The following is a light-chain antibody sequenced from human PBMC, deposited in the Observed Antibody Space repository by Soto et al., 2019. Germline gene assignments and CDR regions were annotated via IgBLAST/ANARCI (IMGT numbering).Light chain of an antibody. CDR2: YDS. Sequence: SYELTQPPSVSVAPGKTARITCVGNSIGSKSVHWYQQKPGQAPVLVIYYDSDRPSGIPERFSGSNSGNTATLTISRVEAGDEADYYCQVWDSSSDPWVFGGGTKLTVL. CDR3: QVWDSSSDPWV. V-gene: IGLV3-21*04. CDR1: SIGSKS. J-gene: IGLJ3*02.